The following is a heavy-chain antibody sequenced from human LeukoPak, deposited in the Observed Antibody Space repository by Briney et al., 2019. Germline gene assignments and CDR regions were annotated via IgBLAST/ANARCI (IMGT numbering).Heavy chain of an antibody. CDR1: GFTFTTYA. Sequence: GGSLRLSCAASGFTFTTYAMSWVRQAPGKGLEWVSAISGSGGSAYYADSVKGRFTISRDNSKNTLYLQMNSLRAEDTAVYYCARRCYDSSGFDYWGQGTLVTVSS. CDR3: ARRCYDSSGFDY. J-gene: IGHJ4*02. D-gene: IGHD3-22*01. V-gene: IGHV3-23*01. CDR2: ISGSGGSA.